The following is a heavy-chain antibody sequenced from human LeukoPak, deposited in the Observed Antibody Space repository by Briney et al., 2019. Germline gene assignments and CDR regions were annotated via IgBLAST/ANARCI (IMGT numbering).Heavy chain of an antibody. D-gene: IGHD2-21*01. V-gene: IGHV3-33*06. CDR3: AKEAGPLLIGETYDM. J-gene: IGHJ3*02. CDR2: IWYDGSNK. Sequence: GRSLRLSCAASGFTFSSYGMHWVRQAPGKGLEWVALIWYDGSNKYYTDSVKGRFTISRDNSKHTLYLQMNSLRAEDTAVYFCAKEAGPLLIGETYDMWGQGTKVTVSS. CDR1: GFTFSSYG.